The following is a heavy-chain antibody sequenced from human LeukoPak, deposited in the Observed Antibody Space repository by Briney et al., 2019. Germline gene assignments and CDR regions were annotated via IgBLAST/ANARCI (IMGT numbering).Heavy chain of an antibody. J-gene: IGHJ6*02. Sequence: PSETLSLTCAVYGGSFSGYYWSWIRQPPGKGLEWIGEINHSGSTNYNPSLKSRVTISVDTSNNQFSLKLSSVTAADTAVYYCARHRGRSYYYYYGMDVWGQGTTVTVSS. CDR1: GGSFSGYY. CDR3: ARHRGRSYYYYYGMDV. CDR2: INHSGST. V-gene: IGHV4-34*01.